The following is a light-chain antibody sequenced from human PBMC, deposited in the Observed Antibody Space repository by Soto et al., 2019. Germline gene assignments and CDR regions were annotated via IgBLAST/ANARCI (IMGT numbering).Light chain of an antibody. V-gene: IGLV2-23*01. CDR3: CSYAGTRIPT. CDR2: EGS. J-gene: IGLJ3*02. CDR1: SSDVGSYKS. Sequence: QSALTQPASVSGSLGQSITISCTGTSSDVGSYKSVSWYQNHPGKAPKLMIYEGSKRPSGVSNRFSGSNSDNTASLTISVLQAEDEADYYCCSYAGTRIPTFGGGTKLTVL.